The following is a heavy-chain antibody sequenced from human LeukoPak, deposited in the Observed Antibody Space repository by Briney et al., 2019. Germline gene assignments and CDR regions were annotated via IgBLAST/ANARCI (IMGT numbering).Heavy chain of an antibody. V-gene: IGHV3-30-3*01. J-gene: IGHJ2*01. CDR2: ISYDGSNK. D-gene: IGHD3-3*01. CDR3: AREYYDFWSAYYWYFDL. Sequence: HPGGSLRLSCAASGFTFSSYAMHWVRQAPGKGLEWVAVISYDGSNKYYADSVKGRFTISRDNSKNTLYLQMNSLRAEDTAVYYCAREYYDFWSAYYWYFDLWGRGTLVTVSS. CDR1: GFTFSSYA.